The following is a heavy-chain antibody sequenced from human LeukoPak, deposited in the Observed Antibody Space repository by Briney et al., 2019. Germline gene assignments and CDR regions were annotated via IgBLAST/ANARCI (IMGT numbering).Heavy chain of an antibody. D-gene: IGHD3-22*01. CDR1: GFTFSSYD. Sequence: GGSLRPSCAASGFTFSSYDMNWVRQAPGKGLEWVSYITSSSSNIYYADSVKGRFTISRDNAKNSLYLQMNSLRAEDTAVYYCARDQYYYDSSGYSYWGQGTLVTVSS. CDR3: ARDQYYYDSSGYSY. J-gene: IGHJ4*02. CDR2: ITSSSSNI. V-gene: IGHV3-48*01.